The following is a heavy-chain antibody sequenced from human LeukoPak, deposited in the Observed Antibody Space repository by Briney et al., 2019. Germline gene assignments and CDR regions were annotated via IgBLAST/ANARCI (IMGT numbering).Heavy chain of an antibody. V-gene: IGHV1-69*02. CDR1: GGTFSSYT. CDR3: ARVPSPTRHRTPIVGASHYYYYMDV. J-gene: IGHJ6*03. D-gene: IGHD1-26*01. Sequence: PVKVSCKASGGTFSSYTISWVRQAPGQGLEWMGRIIPILGIANYAQKFQGRVTITADKSTSTAYMELNSLRSEDTAVYYCARVPSPTRHRTPIVGASHYYYYMDVWGKGTTVTVSS. CDR2: IIPILGIA.